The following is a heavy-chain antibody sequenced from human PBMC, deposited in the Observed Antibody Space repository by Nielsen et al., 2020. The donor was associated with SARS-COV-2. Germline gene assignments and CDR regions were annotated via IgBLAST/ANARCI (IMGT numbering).Heavy chain of an antibody. Sequence: GGSLRLSCAASGFTFSSYEMNWVRQAPGKGLEWVSYISSSSSYIYYADSVTGRFTISRDNAKNSLYLQMNSLRAEDTAVYYCARELYGDYGADYWGQGTLVTVSS. CDR1: GFTFSSYE. CDR2: ISSSSSYI. D-gene: IGHD4-17*01. J-gene: IGHJ4*02. CDR3: ARELYGDYGADY. V-gene: IGHV3-21*05.